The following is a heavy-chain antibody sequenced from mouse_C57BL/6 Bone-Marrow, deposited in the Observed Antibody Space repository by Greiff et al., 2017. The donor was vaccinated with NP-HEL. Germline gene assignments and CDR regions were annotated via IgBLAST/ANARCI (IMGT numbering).Heavy chain of an antibody. D-gene: IGHD2-5*01. Sequence: EVQVVESGGGLVQPGGSLKLSCAASGIDFSRYWMSWVRRAPGKGLEWIGEINPDSSTINYAPSLKDKFIISRDNAKNTLYLQMSKVRSEDTALYYCARPDYYSNYDWYFDVWGTGTTVTVSS. CDR1: GIDFSRYW. J-gene: IGHJ1*03. V-gene: IGHV4-1*01. CDR3: ARPDYYSNYDWYFDV. CDR2: INPDSSTI.